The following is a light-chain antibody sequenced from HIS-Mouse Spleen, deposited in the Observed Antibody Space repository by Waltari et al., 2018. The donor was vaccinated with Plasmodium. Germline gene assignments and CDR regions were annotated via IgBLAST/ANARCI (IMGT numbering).Light chain of an antibody. Sequence: QSALTQPPSASGSPGQSVTISCTGTSSDVGGYNYVSWYQQHPGKAPKLMIYEVSKRPSGGPYLFSGSKSGNTASLTVSGLQAEDEADYYCSSYAGSNNLVFGGGTKLTVL. V-gene: IGLV2-8*01. CDR2: EVS. J-gene: IGLJ2*01. CDR1: SSDVGGYNY. CDR3: SSYAGSNNLV.